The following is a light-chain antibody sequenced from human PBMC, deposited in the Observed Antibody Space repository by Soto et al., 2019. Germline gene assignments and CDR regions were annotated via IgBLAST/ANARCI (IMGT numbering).Light chain of an antibody. CDR2: AAS. CDR3: QQLNRFPPT. CDR1: QGISSY. V-gene: IGKV1-9*01. Sequence: IQLTQSPSSLSASVGDRVTITCRASQGISSYLAWDQQKPWKAPELLIYAASTLQSGVPSRFSGSGSGTDSTLTISSLQTEDCATDYCQQLNRFPPTFGPGTKVDIK. J-gene: IGKJ3*01.